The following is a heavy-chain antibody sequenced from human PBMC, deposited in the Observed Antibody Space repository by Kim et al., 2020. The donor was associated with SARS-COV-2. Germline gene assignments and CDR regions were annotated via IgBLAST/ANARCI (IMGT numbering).Heavy chain of an antibody. Sequence: SLKGRFTISRDTAANSLYLEMNSLSADDTAVHYCARVPVGASSWYYFDSWGQGTLVTVSS. J-gene: IGHJ4*02. D-gene: IGHD6-13*01. V-gene: IGHV3-11*05. CDR3: ARVPVGASSWYYFDS.